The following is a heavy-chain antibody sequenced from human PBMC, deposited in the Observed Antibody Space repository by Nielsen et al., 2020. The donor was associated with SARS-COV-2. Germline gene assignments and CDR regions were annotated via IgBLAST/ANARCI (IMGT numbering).Heavy chain of an antibody. V-gene: IGHV3-7*02. CDR2: IKQDGSEK. J-gene: IGHJ4*02. D-gene: IGHD6-6*01. CDR1: GLTFSSYW. Sequence: GESLKISCAASGLTFSSYWMSWVRQAPGKGLEWVANIKQDGSEKYYVDSVKGRFTISRDNAKNSLYLQMNSLRAEDTAVYYCAKARIAARPSFDYWGQGTLVTVSS. CDR3: AKARIAARPSFDY.